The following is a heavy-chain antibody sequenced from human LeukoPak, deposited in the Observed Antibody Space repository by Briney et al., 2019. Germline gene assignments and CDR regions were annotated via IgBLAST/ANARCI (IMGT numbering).Heavy chain of an antibody. CDR1: GFTFSSYS. CDR3: ARELSWSGRDY. D-gene: IGHD3-3*01. Sequence: GGSLRLSCAASGFTFSSYSMNWVRQPPGKGLEWVANINQDGSAKNYLDSVKGRFTISIDRGKNSLYLQMNSLRDEDTAVYYCARELSWSGRDYWGQGTLVTVSS. J-gene: IGHJ4*02. CDR2: INQDGSAK. V-gene: IGHV3-7*01.